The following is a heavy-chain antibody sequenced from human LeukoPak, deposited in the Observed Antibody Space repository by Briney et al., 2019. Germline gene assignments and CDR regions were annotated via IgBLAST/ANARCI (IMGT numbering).Heavy chain of an antibody. D-gene: IGHD6-6*01. J-gene: IGHJ4*02. CDR1: GDSISSYY. CDR2: IYTSGGT. V-gene: IGHV4-4*09. Sequence: SETLSLTCTVSGDSISSYYWSWIRRPPGKGLEWIGYIYTSGGTNYIPSLKGRVTISIDTSKNQFSLRLSSVTAADSAVYYCARLTRLSTSPDRYYLEYWGQGTLVTVSS. CDR3: ARLTRLSTSPDRYYLEY.